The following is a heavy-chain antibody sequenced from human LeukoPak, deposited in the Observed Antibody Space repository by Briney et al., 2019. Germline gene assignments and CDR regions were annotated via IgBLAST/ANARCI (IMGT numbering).Heavy chain of an antibody. CDR2: ISGSGGST. V-gene: IGHV3-23*01. CDR3: AKVGDSSGYLYYFDY. CDR1: GFTFSSYA. D-gene: IGHD3-22*01. J-gene: IGHJ4*02. Sequence: GGSLRLSCAASGFTFSSYAMSWVRQAPGEGLEWVSAISGSGGSTYYADSVKGRFTISRDNSKNTLYLQMNSLRAEDTAVYYCAKVGDSSGYLYYFDYWGQGTLVTVSS.